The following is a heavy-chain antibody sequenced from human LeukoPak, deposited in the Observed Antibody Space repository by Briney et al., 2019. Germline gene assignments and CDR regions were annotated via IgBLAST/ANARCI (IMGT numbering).Heavy chain of an antibody. CDR2: INHSGST. CDR1: GGSFSGYY. V-gene: IGHV4-34*01. CDR3: ARADYYYGMDV. J-gene: IGHJ6*02. Sequence: SETLSLTCAVYGGSFSGYYWSWIRQPPGKGLEWIGEINHSGSTNYNPSLKSRVTISVDTSKNQFSLKLSSVTAADTAVYYCARADYYYGMDVWGQGTTVTVSS.